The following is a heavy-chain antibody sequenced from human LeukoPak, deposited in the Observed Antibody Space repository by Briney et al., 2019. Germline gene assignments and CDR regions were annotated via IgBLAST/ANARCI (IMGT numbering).Heavy chain of an antibody. CDR2: INHSGST. CDR1: GGSFSGYY. V-gene: IGHV4-34*01. CDR3: ARADYYYGMDV. J-gene: IGHJ6*02. Sequence: SETLSLTCAVYGGSFSGYYWSWIRQPPGKGLEWIGEINHSGSTNYNPSLKSRVTISVDTSKNQFSLKLSSVTAADTAVYYCARADYYYGMDVWGQGTTVTVSS.